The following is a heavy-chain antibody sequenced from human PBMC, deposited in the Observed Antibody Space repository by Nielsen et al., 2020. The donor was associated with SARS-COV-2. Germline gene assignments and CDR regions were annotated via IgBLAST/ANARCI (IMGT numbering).Heavy chain of an antibody. CDR3: ARDQNYYDDWGMDV. V-gene: IGHV1-2*04. CDR2: INPNSGGT. CDR1: GYTFTGYY. D-gene: IGHD3-22*01. Sequence: ASVKVSCKASGYTFTGYYMHWVRQAPGQGLEWMGWINPNSGGTNYAQKFQGWVTMTRDTSISTAYMELSRLRSDDTAVHYCARDQNYYDDWGMDVWGQGTTVTVSS. J-gene: IGHJ6*02.